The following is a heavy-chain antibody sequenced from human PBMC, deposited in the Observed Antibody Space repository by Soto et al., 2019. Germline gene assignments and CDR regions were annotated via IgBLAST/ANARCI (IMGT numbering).Heavy chain of an antibody. D-gene: IGHD3-10*01. CDR1: GYSFTSYC. CDR3: ARHGNYYDSGANWFDP. V-gene: IGHV5-10-1*01. CDR2: IDPSDSYT. Sequence: GESLKISCKGSGYSFTSYCIGWVRQVPGKGLEWMGRIDPSDSYTDYSPSFQGHVTISTDKSISTAYLQWSSLKASDTAMYYCARHGNYYDSGANWFDPWGQGTLVTVSS. J-gene: IGHJ5*02.